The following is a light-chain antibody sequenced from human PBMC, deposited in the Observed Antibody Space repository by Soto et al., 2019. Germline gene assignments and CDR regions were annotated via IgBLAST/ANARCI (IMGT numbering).Light chain of an antibody. CDR2: AAS. V-gene: IGKV1-39*01. Sequence: DIQMTQSPSSLSASVGDRVTISCRASQSISTYLNWYQQKPGKAPRLLIYAASSVQTGVPPRFSGSGSGTDFTLTISSLRPEDIATYFCQQSNSAPPWTFGQGTKVEIK. CDR1: QSISTY. J-gene: IGKJ1*01. CDR3: QQSNSAPPWT.